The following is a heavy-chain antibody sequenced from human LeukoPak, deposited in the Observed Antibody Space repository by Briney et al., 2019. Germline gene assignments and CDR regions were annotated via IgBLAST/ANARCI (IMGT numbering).Heavy chain of an antibody. V-gene: IGHV4-34*01. D-gene: IGHD5-12*01. J-gene: IGHJ4*02. CDR2: INHSGST. CDR3: ARDSSPATGFDY. Sequence: PSETLSLTCAVYGGSFSGCYWSWIRQPPGKGLEWIGEINHSGSTNYNPSLRSRVNISVDTSKNQFSLKLSSVTAADTAVYYCARDSSPATGFDYWGQGTLVTVSS. CDR1: GGSFSGCY.